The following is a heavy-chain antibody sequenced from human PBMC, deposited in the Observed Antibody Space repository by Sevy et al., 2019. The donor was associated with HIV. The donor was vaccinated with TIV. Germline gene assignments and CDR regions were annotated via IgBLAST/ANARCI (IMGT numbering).Heavy chain of an antibody. Sequence: GGSLRLSCAASGFTFSSYSMNWVRQAPGKGLEWVSYISSSSSTIYYADSVKGRFTISRDKAKNSLYLQMNSLRDEDTAVYYCARRWHYYDSSGYSNWYFDLWGRGTLVTVSS. CDR2: ISSSSSTI. V-gene: IGHV3-48*02. J-gene: IGHJ2*01. CDR3: ARRWHYYDSSGYSNWYFDL. CDR1: GFTFSSYS. D-gene: IGHD3-22*01.